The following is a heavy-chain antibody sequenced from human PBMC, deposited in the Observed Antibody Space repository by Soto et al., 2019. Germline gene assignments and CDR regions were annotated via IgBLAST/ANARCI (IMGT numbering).Heavy chain of an antibody. CDR3: ARDADILTGSDAFDI. Sequence: GGSLRLSCAASGFTISDYYMSWIRQAPGKGLEWVSYISSSSSYTNYADSVKGRFTISRDNAKNSLYLQMNSLRAEDTAVYYCARDADILTGSDAFDIWGQGTMVTVSS. J-gene: IGHJ3*02. CDR1: GFTISDYY. V-gene: IGHV3-11*05. CDR2: ISSSSSYT. D-gene: IGHD3-9*01.